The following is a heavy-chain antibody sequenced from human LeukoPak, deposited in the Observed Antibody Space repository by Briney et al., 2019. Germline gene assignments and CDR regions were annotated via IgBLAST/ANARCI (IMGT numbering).Heavy chain of an antibody. CDR3: ARVQRGIAVALDY. J-gene: IGHJ4*02. V-gene: IGHV3-21*01. CDR1: GFTFSRHG. D-gene: IGHD6-19*01. CDR2: ISPNGVIT. Sequence: GGSLRLSCAASGFTFSRHGMNWVRQAPGKGLEWVSGISPNGVITYYADSMKGRFTISRDNAKNSLYLQLNSLRAEDTAVYYCARVQRGIAVALDYWGQGTLATVSS.